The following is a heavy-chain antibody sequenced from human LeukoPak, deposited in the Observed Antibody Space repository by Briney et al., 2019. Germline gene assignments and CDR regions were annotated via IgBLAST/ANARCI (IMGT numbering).Heavy chain of an antibody. Sequence: GGSLRLSCAASGFTFSSYGMHWVRQAPGKGLEWVAVISYDGGNKYYADSVKGRFTISRDNSKNTLYLQMNSLRAEDTAVYYCAKDNHPNYDSSGYEDYWGQGTLVTVSS. CDR2: ISYDGGNK. CDR1: GFTFSSYG. V-gene: IGHV3-30*18. D-gene: IGHD3-22*01. J-gene: IGHJ4*02. CDR3: AKDNHPNYDSSGYEDY.